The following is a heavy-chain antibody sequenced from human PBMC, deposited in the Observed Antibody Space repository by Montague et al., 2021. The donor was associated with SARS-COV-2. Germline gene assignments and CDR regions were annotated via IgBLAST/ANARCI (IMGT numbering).Heavy chain of an antibody. Sequence: SETLSLTCTVSGGSIGSHYWSWIRQPTGKGLEWIGYVYYSGSTNYKPSLKSRVTISVDTSKSRFSLKLKSVTSADTAVYYCARDSPNSSGYHVYFDLWGRGTLVTVSS. D-gene: IGHD3-22*01. CDR2: VYYSGST. J-gene: IGHJ2*01. CDR3: ARDSPNSSGYHVYFDL. V-gene: IGHV4-59*11. CDR1: GGSIGSHY.